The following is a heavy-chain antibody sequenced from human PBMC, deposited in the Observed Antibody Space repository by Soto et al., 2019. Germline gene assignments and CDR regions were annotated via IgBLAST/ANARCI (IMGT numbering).Heavy chain of an antibody. V-gene: IGHV1-69*13. Sequence: ASVKVSCKASGGTFSSYAISWVRQAPGQGLEWMGGIIPIFGTANYAQKFQGRVTITADESTSTAYMELSSLRSEDTAVYYCARESLGIFGHGMDVWGQGTTVTVSS. D-gene: IGHD3-3*01. J-gene: IGHJ6*02. CDR3: ARESLGIFGHGMDV. CDR2: IIPIFGTA. CDR1: GGTFSSYA.